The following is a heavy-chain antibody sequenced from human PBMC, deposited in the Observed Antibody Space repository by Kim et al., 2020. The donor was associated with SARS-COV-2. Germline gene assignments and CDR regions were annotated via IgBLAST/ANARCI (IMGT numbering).Heavy chain of an antibody. V-gene: IGHV4-39*01. D-gene: IGHD6-13*01. CDR3: ARHSGGSYSSSWVYGMDV. CDR1: GGSISSTTYY. J-gene: IGHJ6*02. CDR2: IYYSGTT. Sequence: SETLSLTCTVSGGSISSTTYYWGWIRQPPGKGLEWIASIYYSGTTYYNPSLRSRVTMSVDTSKNQFYLKLSSVTAAATAMYYCARHSGGSYSSSWVYGMDVWGQGTTVTVSS.